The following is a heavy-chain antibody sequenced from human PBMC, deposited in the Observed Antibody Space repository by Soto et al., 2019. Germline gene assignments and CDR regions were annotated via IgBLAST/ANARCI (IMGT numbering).Heavy chain of an antibody. CDR1: GFTFSSYG. J-gene: IGHJ5*02. Sequence: GESLKISCAASGFTFSSYGMHWVRQAPGKGLEWVAVISYDGSNKYYADSVKGRFTISRDNSKNTLYLQMNSLRAEDTAVYYCAKDYYGSGSYNWFDPWGQGTLVTVSS. CDR3: AKDYYGSGSYNWFDP. D-gene: IGHD3-10*01. CDR2: ISYDGSNK. V-gene: IGHV3-30*18.